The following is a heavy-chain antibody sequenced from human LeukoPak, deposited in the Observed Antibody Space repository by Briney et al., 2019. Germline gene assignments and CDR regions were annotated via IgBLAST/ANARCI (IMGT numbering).Heavy chain of an antibody. V-gene: IGHV4-39*01. CDR2: IYYSEST. Sequence: PSDTLSLTCTVSGDSINSNSHYWGWNRQPPGKELDWMRSIYYSESTYYNPSLMSRTTISEDTSNNQYTLQLSSVTAADTAVYYCARHYDRGNDWRIQNWGEGTPVTVCS. CDR1: GDSINSNSHY. CDR3: ARHYDRGNDWRIQN. D-gene: IGHD3-22*01. J-gene: IGHJ4*02.